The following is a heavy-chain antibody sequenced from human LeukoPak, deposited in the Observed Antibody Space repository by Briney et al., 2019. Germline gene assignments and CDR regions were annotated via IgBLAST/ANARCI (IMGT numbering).Heavy chain of an antibody. CDR2: ISSSGSTT. CDR3: ARQEGYCSGGSCYLYYYYYGMDV. Sequence: GGSLRLSCAASGFTFSSYEMNWVRQAPGKGLEWVSYISSSGSTTYYADSVKGRFTISRDNAKNSLYLQMNSLRAEDTAVYYCARQEGYCSGGSCYLYYYYYGMDVWGQGTTVTVSS. D-gene: IGHD2-15*01. J-gene: IGHJ6*02. V-gene: IGHV3-48*03. CDR1: GFTFSSYE.